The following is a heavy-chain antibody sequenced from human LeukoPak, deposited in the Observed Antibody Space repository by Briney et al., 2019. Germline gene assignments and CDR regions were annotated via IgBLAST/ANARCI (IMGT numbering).Heavy chain of an antibody. D-gene: IGHD2-8*01. J-gene: IGHJ5*02. CDR2: ISGSGGST. V-gene: IGHV3-23*01. CDR1: GFTFSSYW. Sequence: GGSLRLSCAASGFTFSSYWMHWVRQAPGKGLEWVSAISGSGGSTYYADSVKGRFTISRDNSKNTLYLQMNSLRAEDTAVYYCAKDVRRCNGACTWGQGTLVTVSS. CDR3: AKDVRRCNGACT.